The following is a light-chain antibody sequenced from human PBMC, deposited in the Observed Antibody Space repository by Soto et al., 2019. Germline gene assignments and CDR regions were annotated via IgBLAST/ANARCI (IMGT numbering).Light chain of an antibody. Sequence: VLTQSPATLSVSPGERAPLSGRASQSVSNNLAWYQQKPGQAPRLLIYGASTSVTGVPARFSGSGSGSYFTRTIGSPQSEDSAIYYCQQYNNWSLYTFGRVTKLEIK. V-gene: IGKV3-15*01. J-gene: IGKJ2*01. CDR2: GAS. CDR1: QSVSNN. CDR3: QQYNNWSLYT.